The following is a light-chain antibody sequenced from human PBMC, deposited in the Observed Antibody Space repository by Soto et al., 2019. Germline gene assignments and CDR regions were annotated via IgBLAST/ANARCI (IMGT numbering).Light chain of an antibody. CDR1: QSVRSY. V-gene: IGKV3-11*01. CDR2: DAS. Sequence: EIVLTQSPATLSLSPGERATLSCRARQSVRSYLAWYQQKPGQAPRLLIYDASNRATGIPARFSGSVSGTDFTLTISSLEPDDFAVYYCQHRSNWLGTFGPGTKVDIK. J-gene: IGKJ3*01. CDR3: QHRSNWLGT.